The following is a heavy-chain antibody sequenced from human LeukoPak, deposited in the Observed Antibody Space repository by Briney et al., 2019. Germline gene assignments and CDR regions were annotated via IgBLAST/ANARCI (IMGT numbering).Heavy chain of an antibody. CDR1: GFTFSSYA. CDR3: ARHSGPYSSSWFDY. CDR2: IYYSGST. D-gene: IGHD6-13*01. V-gene: IGHV4-39*01. Sequence: GSLRLSCAASGFTFSSYAMSWVRQAPGKGLEWIGSIYYSGSTSYNPSLKSRVTISVDTSKNQFSLKLSSVTAADTAVYYCARHSGPYSSSWFDYWGQGTLVTVSS. J-gene: IGHJ4*02.